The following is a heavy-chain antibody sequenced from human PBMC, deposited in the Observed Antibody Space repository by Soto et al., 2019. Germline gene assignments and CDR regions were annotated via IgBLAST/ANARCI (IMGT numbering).Heavy chain of an antibody. CDR3: ARGLSSPSAAGV. J-gene: IGHJ4*02. D-gene: IGHD6-6*01. CDR1: GGSVSSGGNY. V-gene: IGHV4-39*01. Sequence: QLQLQESGPGLVKPSETLSLTCAVSGGSVSSGGNYWGWIRQSPGKGLEWIGSVHDTGTTHYNPSRTSRVTIAVDTSKNQFSLNVNSVPAADTAVYYCARGLSSPSAAGVWGQGTLVTVSS. CDR2: VHDTGTT.